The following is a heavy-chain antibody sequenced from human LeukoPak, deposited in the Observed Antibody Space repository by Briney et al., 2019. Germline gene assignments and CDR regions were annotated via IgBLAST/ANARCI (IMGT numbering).Heavy chain of an antibody. J-gene: IGHJ4*02. CDR3: TTISKLGALHF. D-gene: IGHD3-10*01. V-gene: IGHV4-39*01. CDR1: GDSIAISTYF. CDR2: SNDSGST. Sequence: SETLSLTCTVSGDSIAISTYFWGWIRQPPGKGLEWIGSSNDSGSTFYNPSLKSLVTISLGASRHRFSLQVTSVTASDTAVYSCTTISKLGALHFWGQGTLVTVSS.